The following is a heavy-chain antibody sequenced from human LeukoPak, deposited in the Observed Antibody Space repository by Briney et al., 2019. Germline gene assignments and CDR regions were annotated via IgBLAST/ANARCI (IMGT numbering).Heavy chain of an antibody. D-gene: IGHD1-20*01. CDR3: ARGAFYNWNDGWFDP. CDR2: ISYDGSNK. CDR1: GFTFSSYG. V-gene: IGHV3-30*03. J-gene: IGHJ5*02. Sequence: GRSLRLSCAASGFTFSSYGMHWVRQAPGKGPEWVAVISYDGSNKYYADSVKGRFTISRDNSKNTLYLQMNSLRAEDTAVYYCARGAFYNWNDGWFDPWGQGTLVTVSS.